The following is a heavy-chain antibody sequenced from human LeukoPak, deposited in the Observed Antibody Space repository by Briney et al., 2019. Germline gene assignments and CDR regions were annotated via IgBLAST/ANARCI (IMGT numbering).Heavy chain of an antibody. CDR1: GYTFTGYY. CDR3: ARDSFAEIAVAGGWFDP. J-gene: IGHJ5*02. V-gene: IGHV1-2*02. CDR2: INPNSGGT. D-gene: IGHD6-19*01. Sequence: ASVKVSCKASGYTFTGYYMHWVRQAPGQGLEWMGWINPNSGGTNYAQKFQGRVTITRDTSISTAYMELSSLRSEDTAVYYCARDSFAEIAVAGGWFDPWGQGTLVTVSS.